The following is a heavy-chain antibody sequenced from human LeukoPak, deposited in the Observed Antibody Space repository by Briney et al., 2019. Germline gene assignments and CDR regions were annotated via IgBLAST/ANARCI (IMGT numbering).Heavy chain of an antibody. J-gene: IGHJ4*02. Sequence: SETLSLTCTVSGGSISSSSYYWGWIRQPPGKGLEWIGSIYYSGSTYYNPSLKSRVTISVDTSKNQFSLKLSSVTAADTAVYYCAREPQKIGLDYWGQGTLVTVSS. V-gene: IGHV4-39*07. D-gene: IGHD1-14*01. CDR2: IYYSGST. CDR1: GGSISSSSYY. CDR3: AREPQKIGLDY.